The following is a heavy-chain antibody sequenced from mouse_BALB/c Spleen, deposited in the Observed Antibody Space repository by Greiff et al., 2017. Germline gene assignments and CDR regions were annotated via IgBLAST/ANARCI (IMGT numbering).Heavy chain of an antibody. Sequence: EVKLVESGGGLVQPGGSRKLSCAASGFTFSSYAMSWVRQSPEKRLEWVAEISSGGSYTYYPDTVTGRFTISRDNARNILYLQMSSLRSEDTAMYYCARGGGSSYDYAMDYWGQGTSVTVSS. D-gene: IGHD1-1*01. J-gene: IGHJ4*01. CDR1: GFTFSSYA. V-gene: IGHV5-9-4*01. CDR3: ARGGGSSYDYAMDY. CDR2: ISSGGSYT.